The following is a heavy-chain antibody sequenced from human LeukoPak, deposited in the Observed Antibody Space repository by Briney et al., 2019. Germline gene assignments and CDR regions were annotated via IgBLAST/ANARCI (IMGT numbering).Heavy chain of an antibody. V-gene: IGHV1-2*02. CDR3: ASGVDCLRY. D-gene: IGHD2-21*01. CDR1: GYTFTGYY. Sequence: AAVKVSCKASGYTFTGYYMHWVRQAPGQGLEWMGWININSGDTDYAQKFQGRVAMTRDTSVTTAYMDLSSLTSDDTAVYYCASGVDCLRYWGQGTLVTVSS. CDR2: ININSGDT. J-gene: IGHJ4*02.